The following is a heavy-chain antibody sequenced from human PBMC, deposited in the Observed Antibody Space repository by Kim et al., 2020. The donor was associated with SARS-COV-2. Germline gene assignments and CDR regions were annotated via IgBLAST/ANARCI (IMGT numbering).Heavy chain of an antibody. J-gene: IGHJ4*02. D-gene: IGHD3-10*01. CDR2: IRSKANSYAT. Sequence: GGSLRLSCAASGFTFSGSAMHWVRQASGKGLEWVGRIRSKANSYATAYAASVKGRFTISRDDSKNTAYLQMNSLKTEDTAVYYCWTLRFGDGTTHADYWGQGTLVTVSS. CDR3: WTLRFGDGTTHADY. CDR1: GFTFSGSA. V-gene: IGHV3-73*01.